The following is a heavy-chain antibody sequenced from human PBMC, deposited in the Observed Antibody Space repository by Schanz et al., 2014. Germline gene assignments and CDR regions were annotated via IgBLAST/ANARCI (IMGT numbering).Heavy chain of an antibody. Sequence: QLMQSGSEVRKPGASVKVSCKASGYIFGSHGMTWVRQAPGQGPELMGWISAFDDKTDYAQNFQGRPIMTTDTSTPTVYMELRGLRSDDTAIYYCARVHSATYHYNSPGAFDIWGQGTRVTVSS. CDR1: GYIFGSHG. J-gene: IGHJ3*02. CDR2: ISAFDDKT. V-gene: IGHV1-18*01. CDR3: ARVHSATYHYNSPGAFDI. D-gene: IGHD3-10*01.